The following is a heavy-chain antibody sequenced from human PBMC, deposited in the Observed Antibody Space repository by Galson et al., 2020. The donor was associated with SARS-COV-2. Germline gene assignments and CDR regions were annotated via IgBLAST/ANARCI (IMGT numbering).Heavy chain of an antibody. CDR2: IYHSGNT. D-gene: IGHD3-10*01. CDR3: ARDADTGSGSYIFDY. CDR1: GGSISSGGYS. V-gene: IGHV4-30-2*01. J-gene: IGHJ4*02. Sequence: SETLSLTCAVSGGSISSGGYSWSWIRPPPGKGLEWIGYIYHSGNTYYNPSLKSRVTISVDRSKNQFSLKLSSVTAADTAVYYCARDADTGSGSYIFDYWGQGTLVTVSS.